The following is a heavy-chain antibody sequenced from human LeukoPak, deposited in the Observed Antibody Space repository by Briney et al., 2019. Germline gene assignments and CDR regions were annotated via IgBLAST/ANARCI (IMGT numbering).Heavy chain of an antibody. Sequence: GGSLRLSCAASGFTFSDYYMSWIRQAPGKGLEWVSYISSSGSTIYYADSVKGRFTISRDNAKNSLYLQMNSLRAEDTAVYYCARQRITMVRGVIITFDYWGQGTLVTVSS. CDR3: ARQRITMVRGVIITFDY. CDR2: ISSSGSTI. D-gene: IGHD3-10*01. V-gene: IGHV3-11*04. J-gene: IGHJ4*02. CDR1: GFTFSDYY.